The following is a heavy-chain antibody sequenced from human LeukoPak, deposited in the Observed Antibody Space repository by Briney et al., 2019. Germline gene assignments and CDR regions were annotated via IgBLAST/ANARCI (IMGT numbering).Heavy chain of an antibody. D-gene: IGHD2-2*01. V-gene: IGHV3-23*01. J-gene: IGHJ4*02. CDR2: ISTSGDRT. CDR3: ANDHLRTREY. CDR1: GFTLSNYG. Sequence: PGGSLRLSCAASGFTLSNYGLIWVRQAPGSGLEWVSGISTSGDRTYYADSVKGRFTISRDNSKNTMYLQMSGLRAEDTAIYYCANDHLRTREYGGQGMLVTVSS.